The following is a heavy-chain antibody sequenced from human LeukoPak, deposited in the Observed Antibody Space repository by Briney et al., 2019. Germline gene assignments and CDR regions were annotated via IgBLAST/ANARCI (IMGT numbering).Heavy chain of an antibody. CDR2: FSETNSGI. Sequence: GGSLRLSCAASGFTFSSFAMSWVRQAPGKGLEWVSGFSETNSGIYYADSVKGRFTISRDNAKNSLYLQMNSLRDEDTAVYYCARDGGDYGPNCWYFDLWGRGTLVTVSS. D-gene: IGHD4-17*01. V-gene: IGHV3-23*01. J-gene: IGHJ2*01. CDR3: ARDGGDYGPNCWYFDL. CDR1: GFTFSSFA.